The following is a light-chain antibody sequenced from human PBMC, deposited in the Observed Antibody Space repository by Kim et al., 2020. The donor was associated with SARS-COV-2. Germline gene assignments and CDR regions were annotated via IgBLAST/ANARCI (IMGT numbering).Light chain of an antibody. CDR3: QQRGNWPPALT. CDR1: HNVDIS. V-gene: IGKV3-11*01. Sequence: PGESATRSCRASHNVDISLAWYQQTPGRPPRLLIYDAAIRAAGIPDRFSASGSGTDFTLTIGSLAPEDFAVYYCQQRGNWPPALTFGGGTKVDIK. CDR2: DAA. J-gene: IGKJ4*01.